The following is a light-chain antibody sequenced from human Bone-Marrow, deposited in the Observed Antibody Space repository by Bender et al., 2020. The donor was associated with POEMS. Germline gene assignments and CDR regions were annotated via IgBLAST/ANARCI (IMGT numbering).Light chain of an antibody. CDR3: AVWDDSLNGWV. J-gene: IGLJ3*02. CDR2: SSH. CDR1: SSNIGAHA. V-gene: IGLV1-44*01. Sequence: QSVLTQPPSASGTPGQRVTISCSGGSSNIGAHAVNWYQHLPGTAPKLLIYSSHRRPSEVPDRFSGSRSGTSASLAISGLQSEDEADYYCAVWDDSLNGWVFGRRTRLTV.